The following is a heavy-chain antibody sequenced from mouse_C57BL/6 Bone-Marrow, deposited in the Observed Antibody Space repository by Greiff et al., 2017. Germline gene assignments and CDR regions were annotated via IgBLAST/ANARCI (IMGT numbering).Heavy chain of an antibody. CDR3: ARGERAY. Sequence: QVQLKESGAELMKPGASVKLSCKATGYTFTGSWIEWVKQRPGHGLEWIGGILPGSGNTKYNEKFKGKATLTADTSSNTAYMQLSSLTPEDSAIYYCARGERAYGGQGTLVTVSA. CDR1: GYTFTGSW. V-gene: IGHV1-9*01. CDR2: ILPGSGNT. J-gene: IGHJ3*01.